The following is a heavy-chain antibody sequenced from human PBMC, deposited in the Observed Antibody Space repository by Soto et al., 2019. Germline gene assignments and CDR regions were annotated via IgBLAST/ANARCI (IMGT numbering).Heavy chain of an antibody. CDR1: GFAFRSHA. CDR2: ISSDGATK. D-gene: IGHD6-13*01. J-gene: IGHJ5*02. V-gene: IGHV3-30*14. Sequence: PGGSLRLSCTASGFAFRSHAMQWVRQAPGKGLEWVAVISSDGATKYVADSLKGRFTISRDNFESTMSLQMNNLRPEDTALYHCARSSVHIAAAGRLDLWGPGTLVTVSS. CDR3: ARSSVHIAAAGRLDL.